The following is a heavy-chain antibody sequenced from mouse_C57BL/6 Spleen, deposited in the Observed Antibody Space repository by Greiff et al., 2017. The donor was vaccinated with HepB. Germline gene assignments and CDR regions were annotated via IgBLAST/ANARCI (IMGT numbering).Heavy chain of an antibody. V-gene: IGHV3-8*01. CDR3: ARSGDYYGSSYVLYFDY. D-gene: IGHD1-1*01. Sequence: EVQLVESGPGLAKPSQTLSLTCSVTGYSITSDYWNWIRKFPGNKLEYMGYISYSGSTYYNPSLKSRISITRDTSKNQYYLQLNSVTTEDTATYYCARSGDYYGSSYVLYFDYWGQGTTLTVSS. CDR2: ISYSGST. CDR1: GYSITSDY. J-gene: IGHJ2*01.